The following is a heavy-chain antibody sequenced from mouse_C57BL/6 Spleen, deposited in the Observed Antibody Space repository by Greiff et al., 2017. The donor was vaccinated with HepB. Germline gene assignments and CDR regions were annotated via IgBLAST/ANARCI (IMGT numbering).Heavy chain of an antibody. D-gene: IGHD2-4*01. CDR1: GYSITSGYY. CDR2: ISYDGSN. J-gene: IGHJ4*01. Sequence: VQLQQSGPGLVKPSQSLSLTCSVTGYSITSGYYWNWIRQFPGNKLEWMGYISYDGSNNYNPSLKNRISITRDTPKNQFFLKLNSVTTEDTATYYCARGGDYDGYYAMDYWGQGTSVTVSS. V-gene: IGHV3-6*01. CDR3: ARGGDYDGYYAMDY.